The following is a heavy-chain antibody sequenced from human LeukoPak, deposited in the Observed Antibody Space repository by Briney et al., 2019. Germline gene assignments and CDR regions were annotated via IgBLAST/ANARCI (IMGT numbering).Heavy chain of an antibody. V-gene: IGHV4-39*07. CDR1: GGSISSSSYY. CDR3: ARDREGAARPHYFDY. Sequence: SETLSLTCTVSGGSISSSSYYWGWIRQPPGKGLEWIGSIYYSGSTYYNPSLKSRVTISVDTSKNQFSLKLSSVTAADTAVYYCARDREGAARPHYFDYWGQGTLVTVSS. D-gene: IGHD6-6*01. CDR2: IYYSGST. J-gene: IGHJ4*02.